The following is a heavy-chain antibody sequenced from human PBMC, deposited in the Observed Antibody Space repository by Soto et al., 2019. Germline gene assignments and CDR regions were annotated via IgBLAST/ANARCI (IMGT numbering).Heavy chain of an antibody. CDR1: GYSFANYW. J-gene: IGHJ4*02. V-gene: IGHV5-51*01. D-gene: IGHD5-12*01. CDR2: IHPSDSET. Sequence: EVQLVQSGAEVKKPGESLQISCKASGYSFANYWIGWVRQMPGKGLEWLGIIHPSDSETRHSPSLHGQVTISADKSINTAYLQWNSLKASDTAIYYCARHLGDSGYDYAWGFWGQGTLVTVSS. CDR3: ARHLGDSGYDYAWGF.